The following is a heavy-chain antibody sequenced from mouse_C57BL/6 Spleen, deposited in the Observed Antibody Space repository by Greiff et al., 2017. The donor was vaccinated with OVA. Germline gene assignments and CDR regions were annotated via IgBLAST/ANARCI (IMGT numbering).Heavy chain of an antibody. CDR3: ARPSPITTVPYAMDY. CDR2: IYPGSGNT. J-gene: IGHJ4*01. D-gene: IGHD1-1*01. CDR1: GYSFTSYY. Sequence: QVQLQQSGPELVKPGASVKISCKASGYSFTSYYIHWVKQRPGQGLEWIGWIYPGSGNTKYNEKFKGKATLTADTSSSTAYMQLSSLTSEDSAVYYCARPSPITTVPYAMDYWGQGTSVTVSS. V-gene: IGHV1-66*01.